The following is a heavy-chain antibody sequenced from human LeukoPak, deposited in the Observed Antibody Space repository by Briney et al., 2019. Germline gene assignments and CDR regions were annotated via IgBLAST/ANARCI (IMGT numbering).Heavy chain of an antibody. D-gene: IGHD3-10*01. CDR2: ISSSSSYI. J-gene: IGHJ4*02. CDR3: ARDYYGSGSYYLLYYFDY. Sequence: GGSLRLSCAASGFTFSSYSMNWVRQAPGKGLEWVSSISSSSSYIYYADSVKGRFTISRDNAKNSPYPQMNSLRAEDTAVYYCARDYYGSGSYYLLYYFDYWGQGTLVIVSS. CDR1: GFTFSSYS. V-gene: IGHV3-21*01.